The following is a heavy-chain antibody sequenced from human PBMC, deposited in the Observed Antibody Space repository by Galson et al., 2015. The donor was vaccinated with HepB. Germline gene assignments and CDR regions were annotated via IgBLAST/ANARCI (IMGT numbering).Heavy chain of an antibody. CDR2: IGAYNGNT. V-gene: IGHV1-18*01. CDR3: ARSTVTSSSDWFDP. D-gene: IGHD4-11*01. CDR1: GYMFTSYG. Sequence: SVKVSCKASGYMFTSYGINWVRQAPGQGPEWMGLIGAYNGNTNYAQKFQGRVTMTTDTSTNTVYMELRSLKSDDTAVYYCARSTVTSSSDWFDPWGQGTLVTVSS. J-gene: IGHJ5*02.